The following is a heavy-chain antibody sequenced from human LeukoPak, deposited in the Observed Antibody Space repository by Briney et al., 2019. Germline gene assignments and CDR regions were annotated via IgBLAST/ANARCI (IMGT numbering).Heavy chain of an antibody. Sequence: PGGSLRLSCTASGVTFKDYAMDWVRQAPGKGLEWISVISGDGKTTKSAASVEGRFTISRDNSRNSVFLQLNSLRTDDSALYYCAKALRWGDGDSSIYRPLDFWGQGTLVTVSS. J-gene: IGHJ4*02. D-gene: IGHD3-16*01. CDR2: ISGDGKTT. CDR3: AKALRWGDGDSSIYRPLDF. V-gene: IGHV3-43*02. CDR1: GVTFKDYA.